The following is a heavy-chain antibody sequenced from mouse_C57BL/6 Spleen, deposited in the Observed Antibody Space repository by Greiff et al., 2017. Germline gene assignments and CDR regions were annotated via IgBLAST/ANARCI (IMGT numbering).Heavy chain of an antibody. Sequence: VQLQQPGAELARPGASVKLSCKASGYTFTSYGISWVKQRTGQGLEWIGEIYPSSGNTYYNEQFKGKATLTVDKSSSTAYMELRSLTSEDSAVYFCARWEDSAGADYALDYWGQGTTVTVSS. V-gene: IGHV1-81*01. CDR3: ARWEDSAGADYALDY. J-gene: IGHJ4*01. CDR1: GYTFTSYG. CDR2: IYPSSGNT. D-gene: IGHD3-2*02.